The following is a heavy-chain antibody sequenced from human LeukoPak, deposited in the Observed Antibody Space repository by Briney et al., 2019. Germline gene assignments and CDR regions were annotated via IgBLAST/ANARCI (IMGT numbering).Heavy chain of an antibody. D-gene: IGHD5-18*01. CDR3: ASLQGAMATGPHDAFDI. CDR1: GYTFTSYY. J-gene: IGHJ3*02. CDR2: INPSGGST. Sequence: ASVKVSCKASGYTFTSYYMHWVRQAPGQGLEWMGIINPSGGSTSYAQKFQGRVTMTRDTSTSTVYMELSSLRSEDTAVYYCASLQGAMATGPHDAFDIWGQGTMSPSLQ. V-gene: IGHV1-46*01.